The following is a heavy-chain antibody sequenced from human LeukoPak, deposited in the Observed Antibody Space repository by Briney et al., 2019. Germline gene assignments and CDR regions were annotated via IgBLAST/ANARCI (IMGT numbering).Heavy chain of an antibody. J-gene: IGHJ3*02. Sequence: SETLSLTCTVSGGSISSYYWSWIRQPPGKGLEWIAYIYSSGSTNYNPSLKSRVTISIDTSKNQFSLKLSSVTAADTAVYYCARDQTDKGNAFDMWGQGRMVTVS. CDR2: IYSSGST. CDR3: ARDQTDKGNAFDM. CDR1: GGSISSYY. D-gene: IGHD2-21*02. V-gene: IGHV4-59*01.